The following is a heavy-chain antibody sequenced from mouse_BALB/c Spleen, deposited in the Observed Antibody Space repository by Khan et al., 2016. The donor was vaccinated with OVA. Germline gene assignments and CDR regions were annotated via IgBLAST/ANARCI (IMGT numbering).Heavy chain of an antibody. CDR2: INPSNGDN. J-gene: IGHJ3*01. V-gene: IGHV1-53*01. CDR1: GYTFTSYY. D-gene: IGHD1-2*01. Sequence: VQLQESGAELVKSGASVKLSCKASGYTFTSYYMYWVKQRPGQGLEWIGEINPSNGDNNFNEKFKSKATLTVDKSSSTAFMQLSSLTFEDSAVXYCIRGGYGGFAYWGQGTLVTVSA. CDR3: IRGGYGGFAY.